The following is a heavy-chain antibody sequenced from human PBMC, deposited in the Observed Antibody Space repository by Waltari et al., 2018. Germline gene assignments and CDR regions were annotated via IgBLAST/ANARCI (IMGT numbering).Heavy chain of an antibody. CDR2: IKQDGSEK. J-gene: IGHJ4*02. D-gene: IGHD4-17*01. CDR3: ARGLSIRAMTMVVTIDY. V-gene: IGHV3-7*01. CDR1: GFTFSTYW. Sequence: EVQLVESGGGLVQPGGCLRLSWAASGFTFSTYWMPWVRQAPGKGLEWVASIKQDGSEKYYVDSVKGRFTISRDNAKNSLYLQMNSLRDEDTAVYYCARGLSIRAMTMVVTIDYWGQGTLVTVSS.